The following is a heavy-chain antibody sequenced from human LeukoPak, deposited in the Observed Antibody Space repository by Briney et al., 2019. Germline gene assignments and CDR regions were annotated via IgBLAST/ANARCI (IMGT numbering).Heavy chain of an antibody. CDR3: ASGRMATKTNYFDY. D-gene: IGHD5-24*01. V-gene: IGHV1-69*05. J-gene: IGHJ4*02. CDR2: IIPIFGTA. Sequence: GASVKVSCXASGGTFSSYAISWVREAPGQGLEWMGGIIPIFGTANYAQKFQGRVTITTDESTSTAYMELSSLRSEDTAVYYCASGRMATKTNYFDYWGQGTLVTVSS. CDR1: GGTFSSYA.